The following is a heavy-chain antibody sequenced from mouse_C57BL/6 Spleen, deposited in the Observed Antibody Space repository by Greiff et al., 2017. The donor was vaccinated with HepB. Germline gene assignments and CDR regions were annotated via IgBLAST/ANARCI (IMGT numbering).Heavy chain of an antibody. CDR2: IYPGSGST. Sequence: VQLQQSGAELVKPGASVKMSCKASGYTFTSYWITWVKQRPGQGLEWIGDIYPGSGSTNYNEKFKSKATLTVDTSSSTAYMQLSSLTSEDSAVYSCVIYYGNYVFFDYWGQGTTLTVSS. J-gene: IGHJ2*01. D-gene: IGHD2-1*01. CDR1: GYTFTSYW. V-gene: IGHV1-55*01. CDR3: VIYYGNYVFFDY.